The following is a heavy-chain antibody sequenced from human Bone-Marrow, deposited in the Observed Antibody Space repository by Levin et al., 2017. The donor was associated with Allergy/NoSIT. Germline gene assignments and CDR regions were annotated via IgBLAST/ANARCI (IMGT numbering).Heavy chain of an antibody. CDR3: ARERGGATNAFDI. CDR1: GFTLSTYS. V-gene: IGHV3-48*01. Sequence: LSLTCAASGFTLSTYSMNWVRQAPGKGLEWISYITSSSTIYYADSVKGRFTISRDNAKNSLYLQMNSLRAEDTAVYYCARERGGATNAFDIWGQGTMVTVSS. CDR2: ITSSSTI. D-gene: IGHD5-12*01. J-gene: IGHJ3*02.